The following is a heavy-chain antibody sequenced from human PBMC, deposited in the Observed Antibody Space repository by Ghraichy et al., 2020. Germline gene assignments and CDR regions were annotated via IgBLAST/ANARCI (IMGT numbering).Heavy chain of an antibody. J-gene: IGHJ4*02. Sequence: SLNISCTVSGGSISSGGYYWSWIRQHPGKGLEWIGYIYYSGSTYYNPSLKSRVTISVDTSKNQFSLKLSSVTAADTAVYYCATYGSGSFSFDYWGQGTLVTVSS. CDR2: IYYSGST. CDR3: ATYGSGSFSFDY. D-gene: IGHD3-10*01. V-gene: IGHV4-31*03. CDR1: GGSISSGGYY.